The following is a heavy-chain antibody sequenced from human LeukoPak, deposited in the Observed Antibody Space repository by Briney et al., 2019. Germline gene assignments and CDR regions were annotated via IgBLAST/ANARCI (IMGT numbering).Heavy chain of an antibody. Sequence: PGGSLRLSCAASGFTFSSYAMHWVRQAPGKGLEYVAAISRNGGSTYYANSVKGRFTISRDNSKNTLYLQMGSLRAEDMAVYYCARDWVVATIPGYYGMDVWGQGTTVTVSS. D-gene: IGHD5-12*01. CDR2: ISRNGGST. V-gene: IGHV3-64*01. J-gene: IGHJ6*02. CDR3: ARDWVVATIPGYYGMDV. CDR1: GFTFSSYA.